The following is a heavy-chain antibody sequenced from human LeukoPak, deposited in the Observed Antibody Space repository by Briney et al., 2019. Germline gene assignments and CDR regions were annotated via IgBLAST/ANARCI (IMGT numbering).Heavy chain of an antibody. V-gene: IGHV4-39*07. D-gene: IGHD3-22*01. CDR1: GGSISSSSYY. J-gene: IGHJ3*02. Sequence: SETLSLTCTVSGGSISSSSYYWGWIRQPPGKGLEWIGSIYHSGSTYYNPSLKSRVTISVDTSKNQFSLKLSSVTAADTAVYYCASGSNSYYYDSSPAYAFDIWGQGTIVTVSS. CDR2: IYHSGST. CDR3: ASGSNSYYYDSSPAYAFDI.